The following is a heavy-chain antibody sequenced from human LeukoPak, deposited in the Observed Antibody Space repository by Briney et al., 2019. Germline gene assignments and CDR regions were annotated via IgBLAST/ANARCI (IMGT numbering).Heavy chain of an antibody. V-gene: IGHV4-4*07. CDR1: GGSISSYY. Sequence: SETLSLTCTVPGGSISSYYWSWIRQPAGKGLEWIGRIYTSGSTNYNPSLKSRVTMSVDTSKNQFSLKLSSVTAADTAVYFCARQLRGEAVAGHLQPFDYWGQGTLVTVSS. CDR3: ARQLRGEAVAGHLQPFDY. D-gene: IGHD6-19*01. J-gene: IGHJ4*02. CDR2: IYTSGST.